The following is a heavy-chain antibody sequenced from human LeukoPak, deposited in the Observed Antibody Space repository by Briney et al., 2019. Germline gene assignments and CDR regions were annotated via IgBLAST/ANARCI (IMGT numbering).Heavy chain of an antibody. CDR1: GFTFSTSA. V-gene: IGHV3-21*01. J-gene: IGHJ4*02. CDR2: IDYDSSHI. Sequence: GGSLRLSCAASGFTFSTSAMNWFRQFPGKGLEWVSSIDYDSSHIYYAASVRGRFTISRDNARDSVYLQMDSLRVEDTAVYYCTRDPLRYLRVGHYDYWGQGTLVAVSS. D-gene: IGHD3-9*01. CDR3: TRDPLRYLRVGHYDY.